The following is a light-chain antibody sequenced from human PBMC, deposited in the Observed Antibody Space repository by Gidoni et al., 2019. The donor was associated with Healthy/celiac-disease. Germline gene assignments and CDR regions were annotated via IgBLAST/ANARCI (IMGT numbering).Light chain of an antibody. CDR2: DAS. CDR1: QSISSW. V-gene: IGKV1-5*01. J-gene: IGKJ1*01. Sequence: DIQMTQSPSTLSASVGDRVTITCRASQSISSWLAWYQQKPGKAPKLLIYDASSLESGVPSRFSGSGSGTEFTLTISSLQPDDFATYYCQQYNSYWTCGQXTKVEIK. CDR3: QQYNSYWT.